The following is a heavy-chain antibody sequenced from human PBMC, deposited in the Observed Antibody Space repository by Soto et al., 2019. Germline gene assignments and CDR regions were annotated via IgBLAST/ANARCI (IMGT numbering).Heavy chain of an antibody. CDR2: IYYSGST. CDR3: ARDYYGSGSYYRRKNSNWFDP. D-gene: IGHD3-10*01. CDR1: GGSISSGGYY. V-gene: IGHV4-31*03. Sequence: QVQLQESGPGLVKPSQTLSLTCTVSGGSISSGGYYWSWIRQHPGKGLEWIGYIYYSGSTYYNPSLKSRVTISVDTSKNQFSLKLSSVTAADTAVYYCARDYYGSGSYYRRKNSNWFDPWGQGTLVTVSS. J-gene: IGHJ5*02.